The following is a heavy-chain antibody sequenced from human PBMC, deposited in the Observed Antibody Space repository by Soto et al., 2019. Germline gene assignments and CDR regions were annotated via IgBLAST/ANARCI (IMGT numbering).Heavy chain of an antibody. Sequence: PSETLSLTCTVSGGSISSYYWSWIRQPPGKGLEWIGYVYYSGSTNYNPSLKSRVTISVDTSKNQFSLKLSSVTAADTAVYYCASGQSTYYDFWSGYWASNWFDPWGQGTRVTVSS. CDR3: ASGQSTYYDFWSGYWASNWFDP. CDR2: VYYSGST. CDR1: GGSISSYY. D-gene: IGHD3-3*01. V-gene: IGHV4-59*01. J-gene: IGHJ5*02.